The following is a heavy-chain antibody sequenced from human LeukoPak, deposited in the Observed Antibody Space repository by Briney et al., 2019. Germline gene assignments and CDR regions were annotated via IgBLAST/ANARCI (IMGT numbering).Heavy chain of an antibody. CDR2: IYSDNT. Sequence: GGSLRLSCTVSGFTVSSNSMSWVRQAPGKGLEWVSFIYSDNTHYSDSVKGRFTISRDNSKNTLYLQMNSLRAEDTAVYYCARRGAAAGTSDYWGQGTLVTVSS. J-gene: IGHJ4*02. CDR1: GFTVSSNS. CDR3: ARRGAAAGTSDY. D-gene: IGHD6-13*01. V-gene: IGHV3-53*01.